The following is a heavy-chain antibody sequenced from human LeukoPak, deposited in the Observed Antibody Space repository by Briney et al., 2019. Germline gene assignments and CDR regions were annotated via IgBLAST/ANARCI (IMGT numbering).Heavy chain of an antibody. CDR2: ISSSGSTI. CDR1: GYTFSSFS. V-gene: IGHV3-48*04. CDR3: ARRGATVTDD. D-gene: IGHD4-17*01. Sequence: PGGSLRLSCAASGYTFSSFSINWVRQAPGKGLEWVSYISSSGSTIYYADSVKGRFTISRDNAKNSLYLQMNSLRAEDTAVYYCARRGATVTDDWGQGTLVTVSS. J-gene: IGHJ4*02.